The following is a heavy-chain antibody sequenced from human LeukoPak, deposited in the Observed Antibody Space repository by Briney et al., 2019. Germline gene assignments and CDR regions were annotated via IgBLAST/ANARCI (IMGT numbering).Heavy chain of an antibody. J-gene: IGHJ3*02. V-gene: IGHV3-7*02. Sequence: GGSLRLSCAASGFTFSSYWMSWVRQAPGKGLEWVANIKGDGSDNHYVDSVRGRFTISRDNAKNSLYLQMNSLRAEDTAVYYCASAYYYDSSGPRNGFDIWGQGTMVTVSS. D-gene: IGHD3-22*01. CDR1: GFTFSSYW. CDR3: ASAYYYDSSGPRNGFDI. CDR2: IKGDGSDN.